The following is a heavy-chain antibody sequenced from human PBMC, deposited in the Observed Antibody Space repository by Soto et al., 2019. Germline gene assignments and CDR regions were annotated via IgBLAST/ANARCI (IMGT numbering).Heavy chain of an antibody. V-gene: IGHV3-66*01. CDR3: ARGVAPGTSAPDY. J-gene: IGHJ4*02. D-gene: IGHD6-13*01. CDR1: GFTVSSNA. CDR2: IHSGCST. Sequence: EVQLVESGGGLVQPGGSLRLSCAASGFTVSSNAMSGVRQAPGKGLEWVSVIHSGCSTYYADSVKCRFTISRVNSKNTMFFQMNGLRAEDTALYYCARGVAPGTSAPDYWGQGTLVIVSS.